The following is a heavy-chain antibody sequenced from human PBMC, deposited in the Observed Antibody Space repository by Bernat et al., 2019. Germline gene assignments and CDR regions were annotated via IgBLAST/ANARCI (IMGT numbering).Heavy chain of an antibody. CDR3: ARSTYGSGTTPGYYCMDV. Sequence: QVQLVQSGAEVKKPGSSVKVSCKASGGTFSSYAISWVRQAPGQGPAWMGGIIPTFGTANYAQKFQGRVTITADKTTSTAYMELSSLRSEDTAVYYCARSTYGSGTTPGYYCMDVWGKGTTVTVSS. J-gene: IGHJ6*03. D-gene: IGHD3-10*01. CDR2: IIPTFGTA. CDR1: GGTFSSYA. V-gene: IGHV1-69*06.